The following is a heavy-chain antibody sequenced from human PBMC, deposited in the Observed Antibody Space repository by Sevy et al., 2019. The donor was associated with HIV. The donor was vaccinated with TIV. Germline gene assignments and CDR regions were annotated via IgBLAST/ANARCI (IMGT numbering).Heavy chain of an antibody. Sequence: GASVKVSCKVSGYTLTELSMHWVRQAPGKGLEWMGGFDPEDGETIYAQKFQGRVTMTEDTSTDTAYMELSSLRSEDTAVYYCAWSLRGGVGSPYYFDYWGQGTLVTVSS. CDR2: FDPEDGET. J-gene: IGHJ4*02. V-gene: IGHV1-24*01. CDR3: AWSLRGGVGSPYYFDY. D-gene: IGHD3-10*01. CDR1: GYTLTELS.